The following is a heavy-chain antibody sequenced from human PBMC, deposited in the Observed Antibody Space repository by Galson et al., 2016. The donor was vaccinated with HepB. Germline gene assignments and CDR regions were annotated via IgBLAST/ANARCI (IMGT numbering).Heavy chain of an antibody. Sequence: SLRLSCAASGFTFSSFGMHWVRQAPGKGLEWVAVISFDGTNKFYAHSVKGRFTISRDSSNNTVFLQMNSLTSGDTAVYYCAKDLRDIAGVPAAAYYFNAMDVWGRGTTVTVSS. J-gene: IGHJ6*02. CDR2: ISFDGTNK. D-gene: IGHD2-2*01. CDR1: GFTFSSFG. V-gene: IGHV3-30*18. CDR3: AKDLRDIAGVPAAAYYFNAMDV.